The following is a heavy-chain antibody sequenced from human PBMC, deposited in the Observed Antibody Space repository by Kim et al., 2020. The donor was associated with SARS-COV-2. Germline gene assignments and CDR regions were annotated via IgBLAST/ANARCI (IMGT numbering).Heavy chain of an antibody. CDR1: GGSISSSSYY. V-gene: IGHV4-39*01. J-gene: IGHJ5*02. CDR3: ARSVWFGAGAWFDP. Sequence: SETLSLTCTVSGGSISSSSYYWGWIRQPPGKGLEWIGSIYYSGSTYYNPSLRIRDTISVDTSKNQFSLKLSSVTAADTAVYYCARSVWFGAGAWFDPWGQGTLVNVSS. D-gene: IGHD3-10*01. CDR2: IYYSGST.